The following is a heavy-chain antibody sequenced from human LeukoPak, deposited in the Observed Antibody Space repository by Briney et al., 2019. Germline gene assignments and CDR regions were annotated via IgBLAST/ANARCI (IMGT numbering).Heavy chain of an antibody. CDR2: LNPNSGGT. Sequence: GASVKVSCQASGYTFTGYYMDWVRQAPGQGLEWMGWLNPNSGGTNYAQKFEGRVTMTRDTSISTAYMELSRLRSDDTAVYYCARDPYSSGYFDYYYYGMDVWGQGTTVTVSS. CDR1: GYTFTGYY. CDR3: ARDPYSSGYFDYYYYGMDV. D-gene: IGHD6-19*01. V-gene: IGHV1-2*02. J-gene: IGHJ6*02.